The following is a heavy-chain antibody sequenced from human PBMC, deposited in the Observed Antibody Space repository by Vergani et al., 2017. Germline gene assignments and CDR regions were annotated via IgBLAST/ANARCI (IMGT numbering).Heavy chain of an antibody. CDR1: GFSFSDYA. Sequence: EVQLLESGGGVVQRGGSLRLSCAASGFSFSDYAMSWVRQAPGKGLEWVAAISGNGSTTYYADSVKGRFTVSRDNSKNTLFLQMNSLRDEVTAVYYCANKGVCDTSSCYTTPMDTLQFWGQGTLVTVSS. V-gene: IGHV3-23*01. CDR3: ANKGVCDTSSCYTTPMDTLQF. CDR2: ISGNGSTT. D-gene: IGHD2-2*01. J-gene: IGHJ1*01.